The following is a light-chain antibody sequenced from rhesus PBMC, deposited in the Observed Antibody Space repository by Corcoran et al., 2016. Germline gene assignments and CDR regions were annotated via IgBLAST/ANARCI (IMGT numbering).Light chain of an antibody. J-gene: IGLJ1*01. CDR2: EVT. CDR3: CSYRGGSTYI. V-gene: IGLV2-38*01. CDR1: SSDVGGYNY. Sequence: QSALTQPPSVSKSLGQSVTISCTGTSSDVGGYNYVSWYQQHPGKAPKLLIYEVTKRPSGVSDRFSGSKSGNTASLTISGLQADEVADYYVCSYRGGSTYIFGAGTRLTVL.